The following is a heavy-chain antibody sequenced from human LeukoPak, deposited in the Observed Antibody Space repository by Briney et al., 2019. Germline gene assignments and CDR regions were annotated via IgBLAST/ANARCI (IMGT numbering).Heavy chain of an antibody. CDR1: GFTFSSSA. CDR3: ATIPYHDFWSSYAYYYYMDV. D-gene: IGHD3-3*01. CDR2: ISGSGGRT. Sequence: AGGSLRLSCAASGFTFSSSAMNWVRQAPGKGLEWVSVISGSGGRTYYADSVKGRFTISRDNSKDTLHLQMNSLRAEDTAVYYCATIPYHDFWSSYAYYYYMDVWGKGTTVTVAS. V-gene: IGHV3-23*01. J-gene: IGHJ6*03.